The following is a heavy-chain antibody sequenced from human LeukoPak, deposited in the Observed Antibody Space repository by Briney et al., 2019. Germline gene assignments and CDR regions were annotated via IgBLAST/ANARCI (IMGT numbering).Heavy chain of an antibody. J-gene: IGHJ4*02. CDR2: INHSGST. Sequence: PSETLSLTCAVYGGSFSSYYWGWIRQPPGKGLEWIGEINHSGSTNYNPSLKSRVTISVDTSKNQFSLKLSSVTAADTAVYYCASGVGATRYYFDYWGQGTLVTVSS. CDR3: ASGVGATRYYFDY. CDR1: GGSFSSYY. V-gene: IGHV4-34*01. D-gene: IGHD1-26*01.